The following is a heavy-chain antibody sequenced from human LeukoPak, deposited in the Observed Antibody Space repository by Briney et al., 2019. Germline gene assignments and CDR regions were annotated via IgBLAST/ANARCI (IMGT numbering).Heavy chain of an antibody. Sequence: ALVKVSCKASGYTFANYGINWVRQAPGQGLEWMGWISAYNGNTNYAQKLQGRVTMTTDTSTSTAYMELRSLRSDDTAVYYCARAYGSGSYSYWGQGTLVTVSS. V-gene: IGHV1-18*01. D-gene: IGHD3-10*01. CDR3: ARAYGSGSYSY. CDR2: ISAYNGNT. CDR1: GYTFANYG. J-gene: IGHJ4*02.